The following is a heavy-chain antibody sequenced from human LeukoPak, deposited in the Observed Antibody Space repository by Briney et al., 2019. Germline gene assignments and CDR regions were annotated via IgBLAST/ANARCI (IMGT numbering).Heavy chain of an antibody. CDR1: GFTFRDYY. Sequence: PGGSLRLSCAASGFTFRDYYMTWIHQAPGKGLEWVPYITSRGSTMYYPDSVKGRFTISRDNAKNSVYLQMDSLRAEDTAVYYCARATNDAFDIWGQGTMVTVSS. CDR3: ARATNDAFDI. CDR2: ITSRGSTM. V-gene: IGHV3-11*01. J-gene: IGHJ3*02.